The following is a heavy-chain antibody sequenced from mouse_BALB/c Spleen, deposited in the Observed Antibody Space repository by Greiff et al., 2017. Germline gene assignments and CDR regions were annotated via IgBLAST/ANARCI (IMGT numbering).Heavy chain of an antibody. CDR1: GFTFSDYY. CDR2: ISDGGSYT. Sequence: EVQLVESGGGLVKPGGSLKLSCAASGFTFSDYYMYWVRQTPEKRLEWVATISDGGSYTYYPDSVKGRFTISRDNAKNNLYLQMSSLKSEDTAMYYCARVGSSYAMDYWGQGTSVTVSS. V-gene: IGHV5-4*02. D-gene: IGHD1-1*01. J-gene: IGHJ4*01. CDR3: ARVGSSYAMDY.